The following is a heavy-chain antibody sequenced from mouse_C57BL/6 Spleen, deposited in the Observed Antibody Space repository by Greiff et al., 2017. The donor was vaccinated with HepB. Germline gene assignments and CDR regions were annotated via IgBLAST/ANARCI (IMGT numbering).Heavy chain of an antibody. D-gene: IGHD2-5*01. J-gene: IGHJ2*01. CDR1: GFTFSDYY. V-gene: IGHV5-16*01. CDR3: ARTNYSNYFDY. Sequence: EVKLVESEGGLVQPGSSMKLSCTASGFTFSDYYMAWVRQVPEKGLEWVANINYDGSSTYYLDSLKSRFIISRDNAKNILYLQMSSLKSEDTATYYCARTNYSNYFDYWGQGTTLTVSS. CDR2: INYDGSST.